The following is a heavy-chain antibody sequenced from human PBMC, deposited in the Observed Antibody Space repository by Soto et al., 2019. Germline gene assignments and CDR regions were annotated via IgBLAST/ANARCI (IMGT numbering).Heavy chain of an antibody. J-gene: IGHJ4*02. Sequence: EVQLVESGGGLVQPGGSLRLSCAASGFTVSNFYMTWVRQAPGKGLEWVSVISSGGSTYYADSVKGRFTISRDNSKNTLYLEMNSLRAGDTAMYYCARDTFGGAYDFWHGGQGTLVTVSS. V-gene: IGHV3-66*01. CDR2: ISSGGST. D-gene: IGHD3-3*01. CDR3: ARDTFGGAYDFWH. CDR1: GFTVSNFY.